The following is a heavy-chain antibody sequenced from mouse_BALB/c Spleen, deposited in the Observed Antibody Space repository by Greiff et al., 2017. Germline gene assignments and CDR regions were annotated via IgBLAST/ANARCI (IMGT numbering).Heavy chain of an antibody. Sequence: QVQLKESGAELAKPGASVKMSCKASGYTFTSYWMHWVKQRPGQGLEWIGYINPSTGYTEYNQKFKDKATLTADKSSSTAYMQLSSLTSEDSAVYYCARKGITTATGDYWGQGTSVTVSS. J-gene: IGHJ4*01. V-gene: IGHV1-7*01. D-gene: IGHD1-2*01. CDR1: GYTFTSYW. CDR2: INPSTGYT. CDR3: ARKGITTATGDY.